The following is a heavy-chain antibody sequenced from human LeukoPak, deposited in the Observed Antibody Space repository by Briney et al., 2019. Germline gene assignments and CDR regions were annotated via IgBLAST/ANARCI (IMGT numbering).Heavy chain of an antibody. D-gene: IGHD1-26*01. Sequence: PGGSLRLSCAASGFTFRSYSMNWVRQAPGKGLERVSSISSSSSYIYYADSVKGRFTISRDNAKNSPYLQMNSLRAEDTAVYYCARVPRGSGSYGPFDYWGQGTLVTVSS. CDR3: ARVPRGSGSYGPFDY. CDR2: ISSSSSYI. CDR1: GFTFRSYS. V-gene: IGHV3-21*01. J-gene: IGHJ4*02.